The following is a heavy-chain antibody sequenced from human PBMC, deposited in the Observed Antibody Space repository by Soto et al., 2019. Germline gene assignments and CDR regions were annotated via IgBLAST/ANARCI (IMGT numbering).Heavy chain of an antibody. CDR3: AHRQPLVDSSGYYFDY. CDR2: IYWNDDK. Sequence: SGPTLVNPTQTLTLTCTFSGFSLSTSGVGVGWIRQPPGKALEWLALIYWNDDKRYSPSLKSRLTITKDTSKNQVVLTMTNMDPVDTATYYCAHRQPLVDSSGYYFDYWGQGTLVTVSS. J-gene: IGHJ4*02. D-gene: IGHD3-22*01. V-gene: IGHV2-5*01. CDR1: GFSLSTSGVG.